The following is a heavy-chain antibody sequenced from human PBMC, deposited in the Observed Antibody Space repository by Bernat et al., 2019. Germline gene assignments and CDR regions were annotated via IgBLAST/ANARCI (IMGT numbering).Heavy chain of an antibody. CDR1: AGSISSNNYF. CDR2: VYSSGST. V-gene: IGHV4-39*07. CDR3: ARFYYGPSISHWFDP. D-gene: IGHD3-10*01. Sequence: QVQLQESGPGLVKPSETLSLTCTVSAGSISSNNYFWGWIREPPGKGLEWIGSVYSSGSTYYNPSLKGRVTISVDTSKNQFSLKLTSVTAADTAVYYCARFYYGPSISHWFDPWGQGTLVTVSS. J-gene: IGHJ5*02.